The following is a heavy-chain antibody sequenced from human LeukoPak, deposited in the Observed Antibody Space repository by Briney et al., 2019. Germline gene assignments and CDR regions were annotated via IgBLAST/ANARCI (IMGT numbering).Heavy chain of an antibody. CDR3: AREVGEGMTDY. CDR1: GYTFTGYY. Sequence: SVKVSCKASGYTFTGYYMHWVRQAPGQGLEWMGGIIPIFGTANYAQKFQGRATITTDESTSTAYMELSSLRSEDTAVYYCAREVGEGMTDYWGQGTLVTVSS. CDR2: IIPIFGTA. V-gene: IGHV1-69*05. J-gene: IGHJ4*02. D-gene: IGHD1-26*01.